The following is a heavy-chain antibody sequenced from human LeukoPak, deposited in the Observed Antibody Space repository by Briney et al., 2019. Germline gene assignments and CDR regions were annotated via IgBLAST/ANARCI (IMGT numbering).Heavy chain of an antibody. Sequence: SQTLSLTCAISGDSVSSNSGAWNWIRQSPSRGLEWLGRIYYRSKWYNDYAGSMKGRITISPDTSKNQFSLHLNSVTPEDTAVYYCARGVGTSGWYTFDYWGQGTLVTVSS. J-gene: IGHJ4*02. V-gene: IGHV6-1*01. CDR2: IYYRSKWYN. D-gene: IGHD6-19*01. CDR1: GDSVSSNSGA. CDR3: ARGVGTSGWYTFDY.